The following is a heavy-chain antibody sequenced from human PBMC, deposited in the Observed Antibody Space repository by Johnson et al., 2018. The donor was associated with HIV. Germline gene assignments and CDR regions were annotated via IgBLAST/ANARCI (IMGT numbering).Heavy chain of an antibody. CDR3: ARGFHRGGAFDI. Sequence: QVQLVESGGGVVQPGKSLTLSCVGSGLSFSNFGIHWVRQAPGKGLEWVSVIYSGGSTYYADSVKGRFTISRDNSKNTLYLQMNSLRAEDTAVYYCARGFHRGGAFDIWGQGTMVTVSS. J-gene: IGHJ3*02. CDR2: IYSGGST. D-gene: IGHD1-14*01. CDR1: GLSFSNFG. V-gene: IGHV3-NL1*01.